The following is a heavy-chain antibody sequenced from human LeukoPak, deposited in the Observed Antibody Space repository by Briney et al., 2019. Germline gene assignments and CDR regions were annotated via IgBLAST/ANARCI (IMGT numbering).Heavy chain of an antibody. V-gene: IGHV3-23*01. CDR3: AKALPDIVVVVAATGGFDY. J-gene: IGHJ4*02. CDR2: ISGSGGST. Sequence: GGSLRLSCAASGFTFSSYAMSWVRQAPGKGLEWVPAISGSGGSTYYADSVKGRFTISRDNSKNTLYLQMNSLRAEDTAVYYCAKALPDIVVVVAATGGFDYWGQGTLVTVSS. D-gene: IGHD2-15*01. CDR1: GFTFSSYA.